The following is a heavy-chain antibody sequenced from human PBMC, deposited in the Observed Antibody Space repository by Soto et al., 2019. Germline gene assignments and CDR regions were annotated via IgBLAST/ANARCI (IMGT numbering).Heavy chain of an antibody. CDR3: ARGGGRSGWYWWFDP. D-gene: IGHD6-19*01. Sequence: PSETLSLTCTVSGGSISSYYWSWIRQPPGKGLEWIGYIYYSGSTNYNPSLKSRVTISVDTSKNQFSLKLSSVTAADTAVYYCARGGGRSGWYWWFDPWGQGTLVTVSS. J-gene: IGHJ5*02. CDR2: IYYSGST. CDR1: GGSISSYY. V-gene: IGHV4-59*01.